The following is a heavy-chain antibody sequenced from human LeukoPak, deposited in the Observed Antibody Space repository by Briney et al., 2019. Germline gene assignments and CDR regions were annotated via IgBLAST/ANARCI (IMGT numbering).Heavy chain of an antibody. V-gene: IGHV1-69*05. CDR1: GGTFSSYA. Sequence: ALVKASCKASGGTFSSYAISWVRQAPGQGLEWMGGIIPIFGTANYAQKFQGRVTITTDESTSTAYMELSSLRSEDTAVYYCASGDYSSGWYWNYWGQGTLVTVSS. CDR2: IIPIFGTA. J-gene: IGHJ4*02. D-gene: IGHD6-19*01. CDR3: ASGDYSSGWYWNY.